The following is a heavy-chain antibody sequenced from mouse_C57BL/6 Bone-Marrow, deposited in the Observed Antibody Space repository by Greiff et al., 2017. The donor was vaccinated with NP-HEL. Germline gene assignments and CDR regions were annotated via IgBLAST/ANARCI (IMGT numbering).Heavy chain of an antibody. Sequence: EVQLQQSGPELVKPGASVKISCKASGYTFTDYYMNWVKQSHGKSLEWIGDINPNNGGTSYNQKFKGKATLTVDKSSSTAYMELRSLTSEDSAVYYCARGTYYYGSRDYWGQGTTLTVSS. CDR2: INPNNGGT. CDR1: GYTFTDYY. J-gene: IGHJ2*01. D-gene: IGHD1-1*01. CDR3: ARGTYYYGSRDY. V-gene: IGHV1-26*01.